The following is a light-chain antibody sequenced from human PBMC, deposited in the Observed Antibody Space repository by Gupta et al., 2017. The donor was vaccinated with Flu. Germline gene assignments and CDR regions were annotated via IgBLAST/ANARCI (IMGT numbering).Light chain of an antibody. J-gene: IGLJ3*02. CDR3: CSDAGSSNWV. Sequence: SALPQPASVSGSPGPSITISCTGTSSDVGSYNLVSWYQQHPGKAPKLMIYEGSKRPAGVANRFSGSKSGNTASLTISGLKAEDEADYYGCSDAGSSNWVFGGGTKLTVL. CDR1: SSDVGSYNL. V-gene: IGLV2-23*01. CDR2: EGS.